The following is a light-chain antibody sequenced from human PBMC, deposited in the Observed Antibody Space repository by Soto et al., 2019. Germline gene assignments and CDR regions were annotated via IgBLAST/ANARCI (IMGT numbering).Light chain of an antibody. J-gene: IGKJ1*01. CDR2: DAS. V-gene: IGKV3-11*01. Sequence: EIVLTQSPATLSLSPGERATLSCRASQSVNSFLAWYQQKPGQAPRLLIYDASNRATGIPARFSGSGSGTDFTLTISSLEPEAFAVYYCQQRSNWPPWTFGQGTKVEIK. CDR3: QQRSNWPPWT. CDR1: QSVNSF.